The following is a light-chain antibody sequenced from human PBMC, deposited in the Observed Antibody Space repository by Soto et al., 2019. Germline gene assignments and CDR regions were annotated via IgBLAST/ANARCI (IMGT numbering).Light chain of an antibody. V-gene: IGLV2-8*01. Sequence: QSALTQPPSAAGAPGQSVAIFCTGTSSDAGGYNYVSWYQQHPGKAPKLMIYEVNKRPSGVPDSFYGSKSGNAASLTVSGLQAEDDADYYCSSYAGSSNVFGTGTKVTVL. CDR1: SSDAGGYNY. CDR3: SSYAGSSNV. CDR2: EVN. J-gene: IGLJ1*01.